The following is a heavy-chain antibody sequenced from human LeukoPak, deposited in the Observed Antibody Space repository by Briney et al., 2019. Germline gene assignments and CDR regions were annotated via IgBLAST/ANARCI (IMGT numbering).Heavy chain of an antibody. J-gene: IGHJ4*02. CDR2: ISGSGGST. D-gene: IGHD5-18*01. Sequence: GGSLRLSCAASGFTFSSYAMSWVRQAPGKGLEWVSAISGSGGSTYYADSVKGRFTISRDNSKNTLYLQMNSLRAEDTAVYYCARLGYSYPYYFDYWGQGTLVTVSS. CDR1: GFTFSSYA. CDR3: ARLGYSYPYYFDY. V-gene: IGHV3-23*01.